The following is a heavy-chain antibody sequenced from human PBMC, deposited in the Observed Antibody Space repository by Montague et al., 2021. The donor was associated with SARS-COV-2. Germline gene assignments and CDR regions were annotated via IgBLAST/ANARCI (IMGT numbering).Heavy chain of an antibody. CDR2: IYYSGST. J-gene: IGHJ4*02. V-gene: IGHV4-39*01. CDR3: VEIVGAADY. Sequence: SETLSLTCTVSGASISSSSYYWGWIRQPPGKGLEWIGSIYYSGSTHYNPSLKSRVTISVDTSRDQFSLKLSSVTAADTAVYYCVEIVGAADYWGQGTLATVSS. CDR1: GASISSSSYY. D-gene: IGHD1-26*01.